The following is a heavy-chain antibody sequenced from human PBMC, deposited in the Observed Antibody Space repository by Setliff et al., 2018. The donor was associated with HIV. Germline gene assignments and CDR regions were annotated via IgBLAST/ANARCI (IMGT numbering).Heavy chain of an antibody. J-gene: IGHJ4*02. V-gene: IGHV3-30*02. D-gene: IGHD6-19*01. CDR1: GFTLGGFG. CDR3: TKNLYRSPWSPLDY. CDR2: IRYDDTYK. Sequence: GGSLRLSCVASGFTLGGFGMHWVRQAPGKGLEWVAFIRYDDTYKYYADSVKGRFTISRDNSKNTLYLQMNSLRAEDTAVYYCTKNLYRSPWSPLDYWGQGTLVTVSS.